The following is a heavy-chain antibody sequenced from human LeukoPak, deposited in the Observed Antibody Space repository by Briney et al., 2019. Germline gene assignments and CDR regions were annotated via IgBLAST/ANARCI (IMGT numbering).Heavy chain of an antibody. Sequence: GGSLRLSCAASGFTFSSYGMHWVRQAPGKGLEWVAFIRYDGSNKYYADSVKGRFTISRDNSKNTLYLQMNSLRAEDTAVYYCAKDLLGMTALDYYGMDVWGQGTTVTVSS. D-gene: IGHD2-15*01. CDR3: AKDLLGMTALDYYGMDV. J-gene: IGHJ6*02. CDR1: GFTFSSYG. CDR2: IRYDGSNK. V-gene: IGHV3-30*02.